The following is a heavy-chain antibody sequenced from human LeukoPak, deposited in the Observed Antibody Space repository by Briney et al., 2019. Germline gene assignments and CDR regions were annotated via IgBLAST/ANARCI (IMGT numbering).Heavy chain of an antibody. D-gene: IGHD3-22*01. CDR3: AREVSEGFDF. CDR1: GFTFSGYS. Sequence: GGSLRLSCTASGFTFSGYSMNWIRQAPGKGLEWVSSFGTRSTSIYHAGSVKGRFAISRDNAKNSLYLQMNSLRAEDTAVYHCAREVSEGFDFWGQGTLVTVSS. V-gene: IGHV3-21*01. CDR2: FGTRSTSI. J-gene: IGHJ4*02.